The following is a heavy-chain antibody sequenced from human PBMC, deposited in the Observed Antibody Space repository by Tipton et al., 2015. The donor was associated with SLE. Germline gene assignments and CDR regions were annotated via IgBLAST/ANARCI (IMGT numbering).Heavy chain of an antibody. J-gene: IGHJ6*02. CDR1: GFTFSSYA. CDR3: ARVPPLRFLEWLPDYYYYGMDV. CDR2: ISGSGGST. Sequence: CLRLSCAASGFTFSSYAMSWVRQAPGKGLEWVSAISGSGGSTYYADSVKGRFTISRDNSKNTLYLQMNSLRAEDTAVYYCARVPPLRFLEWLPDYYYYGMDVWGQGTTVTVSS. D-gene: IGHD3-3*01. V-gene: IGHV3-23*01.